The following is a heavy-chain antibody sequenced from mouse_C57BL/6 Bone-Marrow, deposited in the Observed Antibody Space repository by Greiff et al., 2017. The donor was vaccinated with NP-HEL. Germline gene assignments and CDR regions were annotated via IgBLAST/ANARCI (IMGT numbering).Heavy chain of an antibody. V-gene: IGHV5-12*01. D-gene: IGHD1-1*01. CDR2: ISNGGGST. CDR1: GFTFSDYY. J-gene: IGHJ4*01. CDR3: ARHSHYYGSIYAMDY. Sequence: EVKVVESGGGLVQPGGSLKLSCAASGFTFSDYYMYWVRQTPEKRLEWVAYISNGGGSTYYPDTVKGRFTISRDNAKNTLYLQMSRLKSEDTAMYYCARHSHYYGSIYAMDYWGQGTSVTVSS.